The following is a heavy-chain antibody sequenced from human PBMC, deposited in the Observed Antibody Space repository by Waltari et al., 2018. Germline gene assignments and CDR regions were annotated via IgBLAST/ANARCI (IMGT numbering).Heavy chain of an antibody. CDR1: GYFINTGFY. CDR2: IYHDGTT. CDR3: ARQTLGYCTSAACRRLEK. Sequence: QVQLQESGPGLVRPSETLSLTCDVSGYFINTGFYWGWVRQPPGKGLEWIGNIYHDGTTYYNPSLMHRLMISLDASKNHFSLRLNVADAADTAVYYCARQTLGYCTSAACRRLEKWGQGIQVTVSS. J-gene: IGHJ1*01. V-gene: IGHV4-38-2*01. D-gene: IGHD2-15*01.